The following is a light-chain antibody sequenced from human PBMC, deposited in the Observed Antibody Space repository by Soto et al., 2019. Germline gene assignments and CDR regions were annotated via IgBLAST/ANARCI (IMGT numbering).Light chain of an antibody. CDR2: AAS. CDR3: QQVHSYPFT. CDR1: QGISTS. J-gene: IGKJ4*01. V-gene: IGKV1-9*01. Sequence: DIQLTQSPSLLSASVGDRVTITCRASQGISTSLAWYQQKPGKAPKLLIYAASTVHSGVPSRFSGSGSGTDFTLTISSLQPEDFAPCYCQQVHSYPFTFGGGTKVAIK.